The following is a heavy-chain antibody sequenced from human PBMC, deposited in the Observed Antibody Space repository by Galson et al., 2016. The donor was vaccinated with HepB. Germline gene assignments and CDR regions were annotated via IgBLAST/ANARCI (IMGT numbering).Heavy chain of an antibody. D-gene: IGHD5-24*01. CDR1: GFTFNRRG. J-gene: IGHJ4*02. CDR2: DSMDGRRK. V-gene: IGHV3-30*18. CDR3: VKDRVRDGHPNFDY. Sequence: SLRLSCAASGFTFNRRGMHWVRQAPGKGLEWVAADSMDGRRKFYADSVKGRFTISRDNSKNTLYLQMSSLRAEDTAVYYCVKDRVRDGHPNFDYWGQGTLVTVSS.